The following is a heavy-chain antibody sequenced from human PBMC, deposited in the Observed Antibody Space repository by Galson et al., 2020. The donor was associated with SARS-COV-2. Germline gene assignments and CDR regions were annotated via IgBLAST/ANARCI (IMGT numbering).Heavy chain of an antibody. CDR1: GFTFSSYA. CDR2: ISSNGGST. D-gene: IGHD3-10*01. Sequence: SCSASGFTFSSYAMHWVRQAPGKGLEYVLAISSNGGSTYYADSVKGRFTISRDNSKNTLYLQMSSLRAEDTAVYYCVKDWVGRDDYWGQGTLVTVSS. J-gene: IGHJ4*02. V-gene: IGHV3-64D*06. CDR3: VKDWVGRDDY.